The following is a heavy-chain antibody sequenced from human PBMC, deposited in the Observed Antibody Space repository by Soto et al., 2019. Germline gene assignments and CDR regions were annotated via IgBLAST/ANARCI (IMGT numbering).Heavy chain of an antibody. V-gene: IGHV1-2*04. D-gene: IGHD4-17*01. Sequence: QVQLVQSGAEVKKPGASVKVSCKASGYTFTGFYMHWVRQAPGQGLEWMGWINPNRGDTEYAQHFQGWVTMTRDTSISTAYMELSRLKSDDTAVYYCASGGSTVTREFDYWGQGTLVSVSS. CDR2: INPNRGDT. CDR1: GYTFTGFY. CDR3: ASGGSTVTREFDY. J-gene: IGHJ4*02.